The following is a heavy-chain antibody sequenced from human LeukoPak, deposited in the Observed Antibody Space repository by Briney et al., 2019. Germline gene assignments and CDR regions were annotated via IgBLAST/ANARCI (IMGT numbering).Heavy chain of an antibody. CDR1: GGSISGGLYY. D-gene: IGHD3-22*01. J-gene: IGHJ4*02. CDR2: IYYTGTT. V-gene: IGHV4-31*03. CDR3: ARDSSGYSFFDS. Sequence: SQTLSLTCTVSGGSISGGLYYWTWIRQHPGKGLEWIGYIYYTGTTCYNPSPKSRVTISVVTSKNQFSLRLSSVTAADAAVYYCARDSSGYSFFDSWGQGTLVTVSS.